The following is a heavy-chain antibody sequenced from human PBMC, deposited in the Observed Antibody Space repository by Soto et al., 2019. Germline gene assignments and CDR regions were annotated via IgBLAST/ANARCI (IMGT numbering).Heavy chain of an antibody. CDR2: ISGSGGST. V-gene: IGHV3-23*01. J-gene: IGHJ5*02. CDR3: AKNRVFGPIEPNWFDP. D-gene: IGHD3-10*01. CDR1: EVTIGGHA. Sequence: AAAEVTIGGHAIRRISQNTGKGLEWVSAISGSGGSTYYADSVKGRFTISRDNSKNTLYLQMNSLRAEDTAVYYCAKNRVFGPIEPNWFDPCGQPTLVSGSS.